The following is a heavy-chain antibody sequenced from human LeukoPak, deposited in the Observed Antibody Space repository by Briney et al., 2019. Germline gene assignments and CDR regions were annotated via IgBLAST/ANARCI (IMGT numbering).Heavy chain of an antibody. V-gene: IGHV3-33*01. J-gene: IGHJ4*02. CDR3: ARDLYDILTGDSQEGFEY. D-gene: IGHD3-9*01. CDR2: IWYDGSNK. Sequence: GRSLRLSCAESGFTFSSYGMHWVRQAPGKGLEWVAVIWYDGSNKYYADSVKGRFTISRDNSKNTLYLQMNSLRAEDTAVYYCARDLYDILTGDSQEGFEYWGQGTLVTVSS. CDR1: GFTFSSYG.